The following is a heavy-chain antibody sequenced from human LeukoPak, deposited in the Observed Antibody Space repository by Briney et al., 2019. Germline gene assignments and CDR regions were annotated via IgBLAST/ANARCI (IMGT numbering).Heavy chain of an antibody. CDR2: ISSSSSYI. CDR1: GFTLSSYS. J-gene: IGHJ4*02. V-gene: IGHV3-21*01. D-gene: IGHD5-18*01. CDR3: ARVSTGYSYDFDY. Sequence: PGGSLTLSCAASGFTLSSYSMTWVRQAPGKGLEWVSSISSSSSYIYYADSVKGRFTISRDNAKNSLYLQMSSLRAEDTAVYYCARVSTGYSYDFDYWGQGTLVTVSS.